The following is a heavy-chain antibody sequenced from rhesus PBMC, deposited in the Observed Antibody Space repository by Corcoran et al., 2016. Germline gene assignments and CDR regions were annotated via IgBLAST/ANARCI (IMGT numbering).Heavy chain of an antibody. D-gene: IGHD6-13*01. CDR1: GGSVSNAW. J-gene: IGHJ4*01. CDR2: ISFPGGST. V-gene: IGHV3S18*01. Sequence: VELQESGPGLVKPSETLSLPCGVSGGSVSNAWWSWIRPSPGKGLAWVSGISFPGGSTYYADSVKGRFTISRENAKNTLYLQMDSLRAEDTAVYYCARGQDSWSSFDYWGQGVLVTVSS. CDR3: ARGQDSWSSFDY.